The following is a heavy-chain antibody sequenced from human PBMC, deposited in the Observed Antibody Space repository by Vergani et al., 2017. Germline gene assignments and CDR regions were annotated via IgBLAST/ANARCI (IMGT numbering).Heavy chain of an antibody. V-gene: IGHV1-69*04. CDR1: GGTFNNCA. Sequence: QVQLVQSGAEVKKPGSSVKVSCKASGGTFNNCAISWVRQAPGQGLEWMGRISPILGIANYAQKFQGRVTITADKSTSTAYMELSSLRSEDTAVYYCARVPTAAENYYYYGMDVWGQGTTVTVSS. CDR2: ISPILGIA. D-gene: IGHD2-2*01. J-gene: IGHJ6*02. CDR3: ARVPTAAENYYYYGMDV.